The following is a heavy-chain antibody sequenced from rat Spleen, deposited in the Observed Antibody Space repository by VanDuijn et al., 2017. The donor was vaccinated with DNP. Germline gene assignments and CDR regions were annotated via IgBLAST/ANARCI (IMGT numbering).Heavy chain of an antibody. D-gene: IGHD1-7*01. CDR2: INYSGST. CDR3: AREEAYYGYDYFDY. Sequence: SLTCSVTGYSITSNYWAWIRKFPGNKMEWIGYINYSGSTGYNPSLKSRISITRDTSKNQFFLQLNSVTTEDTATYYCAREEAYYGYDYFDYWGQGLMVTVSS. J-gene: IGHJ2*01. V-gene: IGHV3-1*01. CDR1: GYSITSNY.